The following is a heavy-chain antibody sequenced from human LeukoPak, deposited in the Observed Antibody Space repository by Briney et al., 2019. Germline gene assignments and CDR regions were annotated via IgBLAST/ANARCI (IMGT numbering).Heavy chain of an antibody. J-gene: IGHJ4*02. CDR1: GFSYIIHS. Sequence: GGDLLLPSSASGFSYIIHSVSWVRPSPGKGLEWVSSISSGSSHIYYADSMKGRFTISSDNAKNSLLLQMNSLRAEDTAVYYCARDFRTQLDGYSPPYHFDYWGQGALVTVSS. D-gene: IGHD5-24*01. V-gene: IGHV3-21*01. CDR2: ISSGSSHI. CDR3: ARDFRTQLDGYSPPYHFDY.